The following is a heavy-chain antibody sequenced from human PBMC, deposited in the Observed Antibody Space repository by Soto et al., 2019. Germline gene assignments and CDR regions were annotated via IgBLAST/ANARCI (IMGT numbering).Heavy chain of an antibody. V-gene: IGHV4-30-2*01. D-gene: IGHD6-19*01. CDR1: GGSISSGGYS. Sequence: QLQLQESGSGLVKPSQTLSLNSAVSGGSISSGGYSWSWLWQPPWKGLEWIGDISHSGSTYYNPSLTSRVTISVERSKNHFSLKLSSVTAADTDVYYCARCIGVSENWFAPWGQGTLVTVSS. CDR3: ARCIGVSENWFAP. CDR2: ISHSGST. J-gene: IGHJ5*02.